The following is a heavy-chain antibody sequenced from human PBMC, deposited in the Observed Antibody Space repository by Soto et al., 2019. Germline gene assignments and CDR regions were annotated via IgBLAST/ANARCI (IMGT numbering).Heavy chain of an antibody. CDR1: GYTFTRYG. J-gene: IGHJ6*02. CDR3: ARDIVVVPAAIEPDYRYCAMDV. D-gene: IGHD2-2*02. Sequence: QVQLVQSGAEVKKPGASVKVSCKASGYTFTRYGISWVRQAPGQGPEWMGWISGYNGKTNYEQKLQGRVTMTTDTSTSTAYMELRSLRSDDTALYYCARDIVVVPAAIEPDYRYCAMDVWGQGTTVTVSS. V-gene: IGHV1-18*01. CDR2: ISGYNGKT.